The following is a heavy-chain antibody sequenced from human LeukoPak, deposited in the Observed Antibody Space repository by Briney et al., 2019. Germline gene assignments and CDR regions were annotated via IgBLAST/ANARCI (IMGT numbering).Heavy chain of an antibody. D-gene: IGHD3-16*01. CDR2: ISDGGRTI. V-gene: IGHV3-11*01. J-gene: IGHJ4*02. Sequence: KPGGSLRLSCGASGFIFSDHYMSWIRQAPGKWLEWISYISDGGRTIHYADSVKGRFTISRDNAKNSLYLQMNSLRPDDTAVYYCARGNPLLMITFGGLFDYWGQGTLVTVSS. CDR3: ARGNPLLMITFGGLFDY. CDR1: GFIFSDHY.